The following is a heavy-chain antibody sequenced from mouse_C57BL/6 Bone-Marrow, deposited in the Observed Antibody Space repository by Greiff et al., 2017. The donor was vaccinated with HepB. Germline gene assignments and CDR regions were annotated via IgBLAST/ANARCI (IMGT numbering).Heavy chain of an antibody. CDR3: ARYSSSTFAWFAY. J-gene: IGHJ3*01. CDR1: GFTFTDYY. Sequence: EVKLVESGGGLVQPGGSLSLSCAASGFTFTDYYMSWVRQPPGKALEWLGFIRNKANGYTTEYSASVKGMFTISRDNSQSILYLQMNALIAEDSATYYCARYSSSTFAWFAYWGQGTLVTVSA. CDR2: IRNKANGYTT. V-gene: IGHV7-3*01. D-gene: IGHD4-1*02.